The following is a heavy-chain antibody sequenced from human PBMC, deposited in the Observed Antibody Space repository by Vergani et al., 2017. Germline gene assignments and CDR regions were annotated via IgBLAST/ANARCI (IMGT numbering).Heavy chain of an antibody. CDR2: ISGPGLST. V-gene: IGHV3-23*01. D-gene: IGHD1-26*01. CDR3: AKDRPRDWETPLFLFDY. CDR1: GFTFSNSA. J-gene: IGHJ4*02. Sequence: EVHLLESGGGLVQSGGSLRLSCAASGFTFSNSAVSWVRQAPGRGLAWVSSISGPGLSTYYADSVKGRFSISRDNSKNTVFLQMHSLRAEDTAVYYCAKDRPRDWETPLFLFDYWGQGTLVAVSS.